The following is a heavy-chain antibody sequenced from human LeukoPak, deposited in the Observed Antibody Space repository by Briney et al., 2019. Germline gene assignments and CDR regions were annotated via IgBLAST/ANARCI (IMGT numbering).Heavy chain of an antibody. Sequence: AASVKVSCKASGYTFTTSVMHWVRQSPRQRLEWMGWINAGNGNTKCSQRFQGRVTITRDTSATTVYMDLSSLRSEDTAVYYCARPFRGVSGYDAYDMWGQGTLVTVS. CDR1: GYTFTTSV. D-gene: IGHD3-10*01. V-gene: IGHV1-3*01. CDR2: INAGNGNT. J-gene: IGHJ3*02. CDR3: ARPFRGVSGYDAYDM.